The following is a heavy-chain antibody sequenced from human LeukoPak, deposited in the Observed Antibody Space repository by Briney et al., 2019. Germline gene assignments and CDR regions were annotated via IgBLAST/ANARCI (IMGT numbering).Heavy chain of an antibody. CDR3: ATAGGSYYSGWEFDS. CDR2: ILYTGNT. CDR1: GDAISTYY. V-gene: IGHV4-59*01. Sequence: SETLSLTCTVSGDAISTYYWSWIRQSPEEGLEWIGYILYTGNTNYNPPLKSRVTISIDTSKKHFFLNLSSVTAADTAVYYCATAGGSYYSGWEFDSWGQGTLVTVSS. J-gene: IGHJ4*02. D-gene: IGHD2-15*01.